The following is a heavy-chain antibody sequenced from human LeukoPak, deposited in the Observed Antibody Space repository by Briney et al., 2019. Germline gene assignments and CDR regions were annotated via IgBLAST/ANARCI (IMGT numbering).Heavy chain of an antibody. CDR3: ASGSYPHYYYYMDV. Sequence: PSETLSLTCTVSGGSISGNSYHWGWIRQPPGKGLEWIGNIFYSGSIFYNPSLKSRVTISVDTSKNHFSLKLSPVTAADTAVYYCASGSYPHYYYYMDVWGKGTTVTVSS. CDR1: GGSISGNSYH. V-gene: IGHV4-39*07. D-gene: IGHD1-26*01. J-gene: IGHJ6*03. CDR2: IFYSGSI.